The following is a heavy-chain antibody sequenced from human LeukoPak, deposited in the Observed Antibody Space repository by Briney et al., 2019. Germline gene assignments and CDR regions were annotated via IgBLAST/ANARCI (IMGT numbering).Heavy chain of an antibody. D-gene: IGHD6-25*01. Sequence: SCKASGGTFSSYAISWVRQAPGKGLEWVSTISASGGRTHYPDSVKGRFTIPRDNSKNTLSLQMNSLRAEDTAVYYCAKVGIAAGEFDYWGQGTLVTVSS. V-gene: IGHV3-23*01. CDR3: AKVGIAAGEFDY. J-gene: IGHJ4*02. CDR1: GGTFSSYA. CDR2: ISASGGRT.